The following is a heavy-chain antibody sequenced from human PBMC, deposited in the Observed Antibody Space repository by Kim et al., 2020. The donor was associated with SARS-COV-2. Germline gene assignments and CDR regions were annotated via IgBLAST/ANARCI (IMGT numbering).Heavy chain of an antibody. CDR2: IIPIFGTA. CDR1: GGTFSSYA. CDR3: ARGVGFLEWLSRRYNWFDP. J-gene: IGHJ5*02. D-gene: IGHD3-3*01. Sequence: SVKVSCKASGGTFSSYAISWVRQAPGQGLECMGGIIPIFGTANYAQKFQGRVTITADGSTSTAYMELSSLRSEDTAVYYCARGVGFLEWLSRRYNWFDPWGQGTLVTVSS. V-gene: IGHV1-69*13.